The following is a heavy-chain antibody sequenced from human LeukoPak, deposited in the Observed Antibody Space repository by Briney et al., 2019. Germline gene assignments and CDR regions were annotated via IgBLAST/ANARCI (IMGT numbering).Heavy chain of an antibody. CDR2: ISWNSGSI. Sequence: GRSLRLSCAASGFTFDDYAMHWVRRAPGKGLEWVSGISWNSGSIAYADSVKGRFTISRDNAKNSLYLQMNSLRAEDTALYYCAKDTSSGGNYFDYWGQGTLVTVSS. CDR3: AKDTSSGGNYFDY. CDR1: GFTFDDYA. D-gene: IGHD6-6*01. V-gene: IGHV3-9*01. J-gene: IGHJ4*02.